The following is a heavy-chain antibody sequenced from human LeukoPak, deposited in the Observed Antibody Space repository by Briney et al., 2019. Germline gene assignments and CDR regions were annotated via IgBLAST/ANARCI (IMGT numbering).Heavy chain of an antibody. CDR3: ARDPSGSSSGWYHFDY. CDR1: GFTFSNYA. V-gene: IGHV3-23*01. Sequence: GGSLRLSCAASGFTFSNYAMSWVRQTPGKGLDWVSGISVSGATTYYANSVKGRFTISRDNSKNTLNLQMNSLRAEDTAVYYCARDPSGSSSGWYHFDYWGQGSLVTVSA. D-gene: IGHD6-19*01. CDR2: ISVSGATT. J-gene: IGHJ4*02.